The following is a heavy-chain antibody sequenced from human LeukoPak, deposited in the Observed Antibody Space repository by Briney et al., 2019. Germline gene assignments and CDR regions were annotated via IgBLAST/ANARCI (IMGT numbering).Heavy chain of an antibody. CDR1: GGSISFYY. D-gene: IGHD6-6*01. V-gene: IGHV4-4*09. Sequence: PSETLSLTCTVSGGSISFYYWSWIRQPPGKRLEWIGYIFTSGSTSYNPSLKSRVTMSVDTSKNQFSLKLSSVTAADTAVYYCARGERSSSAPTYWGQGTLVTVSS. CDR2: IFTSGST. CDR3: ARGERSSSAPTY. J-gene: IGHJ4*02.